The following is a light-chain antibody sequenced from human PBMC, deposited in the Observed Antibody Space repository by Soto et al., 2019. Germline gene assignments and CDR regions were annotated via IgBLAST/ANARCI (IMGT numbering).Light chain of an antibody. V-gene: IGKV3-20*01. CDR1: QSVSSSY. Sequence: EMVLTQSPGTLSLSPGERATLSCRASQSVSSSYLAGYQQKPGQAPRLLIYVASSRATGIPDRFSGSGSGTDFTLTISRLEPEDFAVYYCPQYGSSLFTFGPGTKVDIK. J-gene: IGKJ3*01. CDR3: PQYGSSLFT. CDR2: VAS.